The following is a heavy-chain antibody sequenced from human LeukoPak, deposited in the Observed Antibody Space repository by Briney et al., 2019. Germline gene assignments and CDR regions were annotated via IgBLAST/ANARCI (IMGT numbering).Heavy chain of an antibody. J-gene: IGHJ1*01. Sequence: SETLSLTCTVSGGSISTYYWNWIRQPPGKGLEWIGYIYHSGSTNYNPSLQSRVTISVDTSKNQFSLNLNSVTAADTAVYYCTRGGAARLHFQNWGQGTLVTVSS. CDR2: IYHSGST. CDR3: TRGGAARLHFQN. CDR1: GGSISTYY. D-gene: IGHD6-6*01. V-gene: IGHV4-59*01.